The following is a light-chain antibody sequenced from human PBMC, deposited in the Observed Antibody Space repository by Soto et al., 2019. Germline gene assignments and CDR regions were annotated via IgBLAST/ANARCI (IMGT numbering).Light chain of an antibody. V-gene: IGKV3-11*01. CDR3: QQRSSWWT. J-gene: IGKJ1*01. CDR2: DAS. Sequence: EIVLTQSPATPSLSPGERATLSCRASQSIRTYLAWYPQKPGQAPSLLMYDASTRATDIPARFSGSGSGTDFTLTIKSLAPEDFAVYYYQQRSSWWTFGQGTKVDIK. CDR1: QSIRTY.